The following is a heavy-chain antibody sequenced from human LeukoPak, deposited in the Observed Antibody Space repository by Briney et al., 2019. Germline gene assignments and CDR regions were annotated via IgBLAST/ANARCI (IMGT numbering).Heavy chain of an antibody. D-gene: IGHD6-6*01. J-gene: IGHJ4*02. CDR1: GYTSTSYG. V-gene: IGHV1-18*01. Sequence: ASVKVSCKASGYTSTSYGISWVRQAPGQGLEWMGWISAYNGNTNYAQKLQGRVTMTTDTSTSTAYMELRSLRSDDTAVYYCAREFRYSSSSTIDYWGQGTLVTVSS. CDR2: ISAYNGNT. CDR3: AREFRYSSSSTIDY.